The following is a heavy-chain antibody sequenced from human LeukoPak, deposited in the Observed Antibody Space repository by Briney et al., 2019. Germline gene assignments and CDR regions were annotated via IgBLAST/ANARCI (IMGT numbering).Heavy chain of an antibody. CDR2: ISYDGSNK. CDR1: GFTFSSYA. J-gene: IGHJ4*02. Sequence: GGSLRLSCAASGFTFSSYAMHWVRQAPGKGLEWVAVISYDGSNKYYADSVKGRFTISRDNSKNTLYLQMNSLRAEDTAVYYCARATTLLDYYDSSGYYYYFDYWGQGTLVTVSS. D-gene: IGHD3-22*01. V-gene: IGHV3-30*04. CDR3: ARATTLLDYYDSSGYYYYFDY.